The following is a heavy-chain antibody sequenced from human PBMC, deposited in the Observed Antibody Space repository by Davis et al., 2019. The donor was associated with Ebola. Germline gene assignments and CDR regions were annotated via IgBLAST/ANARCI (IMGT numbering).Heavy chain of an antibody. CDR2: INSYIHNT. D-gene: IGHD6-19*01. Sequence: AASVTVSCKTSGYSFSGFGISWVRQAPGQGLEWMGWINSYIHNTNSAQKFKGRVTMTTDTSTRTVYMELRSLTFDDTAIYYCARDLGTQWLVDTIRFDYWGQGTLVTVSS. J-gene: IGHJ4*02. CDR1: GYSFSGFG. V-gene: IGHV1-18*01. CDR3: ARDLGTQWLVDTIRFDY.